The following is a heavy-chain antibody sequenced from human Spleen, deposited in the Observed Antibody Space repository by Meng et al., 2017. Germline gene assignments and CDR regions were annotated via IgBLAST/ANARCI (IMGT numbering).Heavy chain of an antibody. J-gene: IGHJ4*02. CDR1: GGTFNNYA. Sequence: SVKVSCKASGGTFNNYAISWVRQAPGQGLQWMGGIIPIFGTANYAQKFQGRVTITTDESTSTVYMELTRLTSEDTAVYFCARKAGNCISTTCYSLDYWGQGTLVTVSS. CDR3: ARKAGNCISTTCYSLDY. CDR2: IIPIFGTA. D-gene: IGHD2-2*01. V-gene: IGHV1-69*05.